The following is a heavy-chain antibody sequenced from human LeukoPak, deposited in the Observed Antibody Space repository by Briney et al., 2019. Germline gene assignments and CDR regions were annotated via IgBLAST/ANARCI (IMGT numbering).Heavy chain of an antibody. CDR3: ARHRDGYNYWFDP. Sequence: PSETLSLTCTVSGGSISSYYWSWIRQPPGKGLEWIGYIYYSGSTNYNPSLKSRVTISVDTSKNRFSLKLSSVTAADTAVYYCARHRDGYNYWFDPWGQGTLVTVSS. V-gene: IGHV4-59*08. J-gene: IGHJ5*02. CDR1: GGSISSYY. D-gene: IGHD5-24*01. CDR2: IYYSGST.